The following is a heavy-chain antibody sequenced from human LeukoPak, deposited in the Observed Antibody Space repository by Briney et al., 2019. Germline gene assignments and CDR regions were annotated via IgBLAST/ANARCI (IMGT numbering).Heavy chain of an antibody. V-gene: IGHV1-18*01. CDR2: ISAYNGNT. J-gene: IGHJ6*03. CDR3: ARDASTYYYGSGSYYTPIDLVSYYYYYMDV. CDR1: GYTFTSYG. D-gene: IGHD3-10*01. Sequence: ASVKVSCKASGYTFTSYGISWVRQAPGQGLEWMGWISAYNGNTNYAQKLQGRVTMTTDTSTSTAYMELRSLRSDDTAVYYCARDASTYYYGSGSYYTPIDLVSYYYYYMDVWGKGTTVTVSS.